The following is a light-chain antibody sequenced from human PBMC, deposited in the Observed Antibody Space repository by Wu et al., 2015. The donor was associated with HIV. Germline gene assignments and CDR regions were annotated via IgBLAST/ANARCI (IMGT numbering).Light chain of an antibody. CDR2: GAS. Sequence: DIQMTQSPSSLPVSVRDRVTITCRASQPIGSDLNWYQEKTGKAPKLLIYGASSLQSGVPSRFSGSGSGTDFTLTINNLQPEDFATYYCQQTDNTLWTFGQGTKVEI. J-gene: IGKJ1*01. CDR1: QPIGSD. CDR3: QQTDNTLWT. V-gene: IGKV1-39*01.